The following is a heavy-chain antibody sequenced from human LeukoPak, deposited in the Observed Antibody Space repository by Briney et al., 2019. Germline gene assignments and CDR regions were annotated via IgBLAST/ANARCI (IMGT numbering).Heavy chain of an antibody. V-gene: IGHV4-61*01. Sequence: PSETLSLTCTVSGYSVSSGSYYWSWIRQPPGKGLEWIGYIYYSGSTNYNPSLKSRVTISVDTSKNQFSLKLSSVTAADTAVYYCARDAMVRGVPFDYWGQGTLVTVSS. CDR1: GYSVSSGSYY. CDR3: ARDAMVRGVPFDY. CDR2: IYYSGST. D-gene: IGHD3-10*01. J-gene: IGHJ4*02.